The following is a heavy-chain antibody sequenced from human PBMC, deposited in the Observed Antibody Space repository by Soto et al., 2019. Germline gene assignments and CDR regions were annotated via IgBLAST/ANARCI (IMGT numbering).Heavy chain of an antibody. CDR1: GFAFEEDA. Sequence: SLRHSCAASGFAFEEDAMHWVRQTRGKGLEWVSGNSWNSGSIGYADSVKGRFTISRDNAKNSLYLQMNSLRAEDTALYYCANGRGGGHPYFAYWGQGTLVTV. CDR3: ANGRGGGHPYFAY. CDR2: NSWNSGSI. V-gene: IGHV3-9*01. D-gene: IGHD3-16*01. J-gene: IGHJ4*02.